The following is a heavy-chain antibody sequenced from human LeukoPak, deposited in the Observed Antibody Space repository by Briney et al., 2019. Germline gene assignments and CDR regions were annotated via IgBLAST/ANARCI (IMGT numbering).Heavy chain of an antibody. V-gene: IGHV3-48*03. J-gene: IGHJ3*02. Sequence: GGSLRLSCAASGFTFSSYEMNWVRQAPGKGLEWISYISSSGSTIYYADSVKGRFTSSRDNAKNSLYLQMNSLRADDTTIYYCARMDARTRAFDIWGQGTMVTVSS. D-gene: IGHD3/OR15-3a*01. CDR1: GFTFSSYE. CDR2: ISSSGSTI. CDR3: ARMDARTRAFDI.